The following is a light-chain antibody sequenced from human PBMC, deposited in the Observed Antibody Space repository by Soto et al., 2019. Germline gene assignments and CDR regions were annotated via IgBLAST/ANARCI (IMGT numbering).Light chain of an antibody. CDR1: SSDVGGYNY. Sequence: QSALTQPASVSGSPGQSITISCTGTSSDVGGYNYVSWYQQHPGKAPKLMIYDVSDRPSGVSNRFSGSKSGNTASLTISGLQAEDEADYYCSSYTNSIIPSFGTGTKVTVL. CDR3: SSYTNSIIPS. V-gene: IGLV2-14*01. CDR2: DVS. J-gene: IGLJ1*01.